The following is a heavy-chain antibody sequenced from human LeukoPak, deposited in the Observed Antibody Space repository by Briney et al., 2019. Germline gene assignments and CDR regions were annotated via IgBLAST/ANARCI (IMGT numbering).Heavy chain of an antibody. CDR2: INHSGST. Sequence: GSLRLSCAASGFTFSHYGLHWIRQPPGKGLEWIGEINHSGSTNYNPSLKSRVTISVNTSKNQFSLKLSSVTAADTAVYYCARILWYSYGYVDYWGQGTLVAVSS. CDR3: ARILWYSYGYVDY. V-gene: IGHV4-34*01. CDR1: GFTFSHYG. D-gene: IGHD5-18*01. J-gene: IGHJ4*02.